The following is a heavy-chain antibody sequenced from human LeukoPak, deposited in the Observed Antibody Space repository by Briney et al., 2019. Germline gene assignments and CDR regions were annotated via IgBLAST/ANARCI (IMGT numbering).Heavy chain of an antibody. CDR2: XXSSGXYI. V-gene: IGHV3-11*06. D-gene: IGHD6-13*01. Sequence: PGGSLRLSCAASXXXXXXXXXXXIXXXXXXXXXXXXXXXSSGXYIXDAXSVKGQFXISRDNDKNSLYLQMASLRAEGTAVYYCARMGIGAVGAYYFDYWGQGTLVAVSS. J-gene: IGHJ4*02. CDR3: ARMGIGAVGAYYFDY. CDR1: XXXXXXXX.